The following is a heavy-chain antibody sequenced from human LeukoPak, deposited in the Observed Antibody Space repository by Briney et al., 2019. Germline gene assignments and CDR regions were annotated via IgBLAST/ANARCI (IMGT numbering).Heavy chain of an antibody. CDR3: ARSRTTGTTWWAFDI. CDR1: GGTFSSYA. CDR2: IILIFGTA. V-gene: IGHV1-69*13. D-gene: IGHD1-1*01. Sequence: ASVKVSCKASGGTFSSYAISWVRQAPGQGLEWMGGIILIFGTANYAQKFQGRVTITADESTSTAYMELSSLRSEDTAVYYCARSRTTGTTWWAFDIWGQGTMVTVSS. J-gene: IGHJ3*02.